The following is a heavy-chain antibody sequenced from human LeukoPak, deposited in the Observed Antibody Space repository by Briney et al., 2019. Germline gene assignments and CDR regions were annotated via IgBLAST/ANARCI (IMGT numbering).Heavy chain of an antibody. J-gene: IGHJ5*02. CDR1: GFSVSNNY. V-gene: IGHV3-53*01. CDR3: ARDLGEWNDWGADWFDP. Sequence: GGSLRLSCAASGFSVSNNYMSWVRQAPGEGLEWVSVIYSGGSTYYADSVKGRFTISRDNPKNTPYLQMNRLRAEDTAMYYCARDLGEWNDWGADWFDPWGQGTLVTVSS. CDR2: IYSGGST. D-gene: IGHD1-1*01.